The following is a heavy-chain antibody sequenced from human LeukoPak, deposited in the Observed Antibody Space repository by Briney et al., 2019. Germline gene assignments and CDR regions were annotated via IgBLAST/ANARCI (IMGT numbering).Heavy chain of an antibody. CDR3: AGVDTAIIGDSYYYMDV. V-gene: IGHV4-30-4*07. CDR2: IYYSGST. J-gene: IGHJ6*03. CDR1: GGSISSGGYS. D-gene: IGHD5-18*01. Sequence: PSETLSLTCAVSGGSISSGGYSWSWIRQPPGKGLEWIGYIYYSGSTYYNPSLKSRVTISVDTSKNQFSLKLSSVTAADTAVYYCAGVDTAIIGDSYYYMDVWGKGTTVTVSS.